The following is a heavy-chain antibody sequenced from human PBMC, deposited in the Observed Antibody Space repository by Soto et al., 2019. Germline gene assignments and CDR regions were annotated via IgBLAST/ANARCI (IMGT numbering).Heavy chain of an antibody. CDR3: ARQGTAGYIVRYFDY. D-gene: IGHD2-8*01. Sequence: QLQLQESGPGLVKPSETLSLTCTVSGGSISSSRYYWGWIRQPPGKGLEWIGSIYYSGSTYYTPSLKSRVTMSVDTSKNQFSLKLSSVTAADTAVYYCARQGTAGYIVRYFDYWGQGTLVTVSS. CDR2: IYYSGST. CDR1: GGSISSSRYY. V-gene: IGHV4-39*01. J-gene: IGHJ4*02.